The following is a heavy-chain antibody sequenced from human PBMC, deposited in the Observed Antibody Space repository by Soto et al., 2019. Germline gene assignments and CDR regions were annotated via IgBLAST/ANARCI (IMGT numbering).Heavy chain of an antibody. Sequence: SETLSLTCAVYGGSFSGYYWSWIRQPPGKGLEWIGEINHSGSTNYNPSLKSRVTISVDTSKNQFSLKLSSVTAADTAVYYCARGGNRYSSSSWFDPWGQGTLVTVSS. D-gene: IGHD6-13*01. V-gene: IGHV4-34*01. CDR2: INHSGST. J-gene: IGHJ5*02. CDR1: GGSFSGYY. CDR3: ARGGNRYSSSSWFDP.